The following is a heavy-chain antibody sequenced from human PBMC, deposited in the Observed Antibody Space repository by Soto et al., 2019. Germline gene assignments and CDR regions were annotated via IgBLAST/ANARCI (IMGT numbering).Heavy chain of an antibody. J-gene: IGHJ6*02. Sequence: QVQLVESGGGVVQPGRSLRLSCAASGFTFSSYGMHWVRQAPGKGLEWVAVIWYDGSNKYYADSVKGRFTISRDNSKNSLYLQMNSLRAEDTAVYYCARGLLAREQWLGPYGMDAWGQGTTVTVSS. D-gene: IGHD6-19*01. V-gene: IGHV3-33*01. CDR2: IWYDGSNK. CDR3: ARGLLAREQWLGPYGMDA. CDR1: GFTFSSYG.